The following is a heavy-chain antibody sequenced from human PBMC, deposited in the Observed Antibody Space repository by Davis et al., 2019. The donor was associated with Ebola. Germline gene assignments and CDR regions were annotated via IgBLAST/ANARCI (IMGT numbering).Heavy chain of an antibody. J-gene: IGHJ4*02. CDR1: GYSFTSYW. D-gene: IGHD4-11*01. CDR3: ARQPHDYSIRIDY. V-gene: IGHV5-10-1*01. CDR2: IDPSDSYT. Sequence: KVSCKGSGYSFTSYWISWVRQMPGKGLEWMGRIDPSDSYTNYSPSFQGHVTISADKSISTAYLQWSSLKASDTAMYYCARQPHDYSIRIDYWGQGTLVTVSS.